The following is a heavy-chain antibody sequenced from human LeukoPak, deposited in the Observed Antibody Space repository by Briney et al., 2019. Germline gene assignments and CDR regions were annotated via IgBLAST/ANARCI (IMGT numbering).Heavy chain of an antibody. CDR1: GFTFSSYA. D-gene: IGHD3-22*01. CDR3: VKATPGDSSGYYYPFRS. V-gene: IGHV3-64D*09. J-gene: IGHJ5*02. CDR2: ISSNGGST. Sequence: GGSLRLSCSASGFTFSSYAMHWVREAPGKGLEYVSAISSNGGSTYCADSVKGRFTISRDNSKNTLYLQMSSLRAEDTAVHYCVKATPGDSSGYYYPFRSWGQGTLVTVSS.